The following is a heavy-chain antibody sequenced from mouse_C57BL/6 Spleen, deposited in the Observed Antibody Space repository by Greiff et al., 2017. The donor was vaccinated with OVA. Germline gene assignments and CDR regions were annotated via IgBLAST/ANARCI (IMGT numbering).Heavy chain of an antibody. V-gene: IGHV1-42*01. Sequence: EVQLQQSGPELVKPGASVKISCKASGYSFTGYYMNWVKQSPEKSLGWIGEINPSTGGTTYNQKFKAKATLTVDKSSSTAYMQLKSLTSEDSAVYYCARTHYYGSSYAMDYWGQGTSVTVSS. J-gene: IGHJ4*01. CDR2: INPSTGGT. D-gene: IGHD1-1*01. CDR1: GYSFTGYY. CDR3: ARTHYYGSSYAMDY.